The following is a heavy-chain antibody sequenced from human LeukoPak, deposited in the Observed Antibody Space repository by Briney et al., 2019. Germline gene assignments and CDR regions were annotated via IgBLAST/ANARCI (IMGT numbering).Heavy chain of an antibody. D-gene: IGHD3-22*01. Sequence: ASVKVSCKASGYTFTDYHIFWVRQAPGQGLEWMGIINPSGGGTTYAQKFQGRVTMTRDTSTSTVYMELSSLRSEDTAVYYCARDVSSGYYNDAFDIWGQGTMVTVSS. J-gene: IGHJ3*02. CDR1: GYTFTDYH. CDR3: ARDVSSGYYNDAFDI. CDR2: INPSGGGT. V-gene: IGHV1-46*01.